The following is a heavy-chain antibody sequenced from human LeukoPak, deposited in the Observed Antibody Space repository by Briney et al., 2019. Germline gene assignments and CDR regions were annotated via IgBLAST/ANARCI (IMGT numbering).Heavy chain of an antibody. Sequence: GASVKVSCKVSGYTLTGYYMHWVRQAPGQGLEWMGRINPNSGGTNYAQKFQGRVTMTRDTSISTAYMELSRLRSDDTAVYYCARDKVTMVRGVPYYFDYWGQGTLVTVSS. V-gene: IGHV1-2*06. J-gene: IGHJ4*02. CDR2: INPNSGGT. CDR3: ARDKVTMVRGVPYYFDY. D-gene: IGHD3-10*01. CDR1: GYTLTGYY.